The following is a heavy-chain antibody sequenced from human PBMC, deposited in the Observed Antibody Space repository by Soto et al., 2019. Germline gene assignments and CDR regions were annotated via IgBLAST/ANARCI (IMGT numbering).Heavy chain of an antibody. CDR1: GFTFSSYG. V-gene: IGHV3-33*01. Sequence: QVQLVESGGGVVQPGRSLRLSCAASGFTFSSYGMHWVRQAPGKGLEWVAVIWYDGSNKYYADSVKGRFTITRDNSKNRLYLKMNSLSAEDTAVYYCARDGYGSGSYYIDYWGQGTLVTVSS. J-gene: IGHJ4*02. D-gene: IGHD3-10*01. CDR2: IWYDGSNK. CDR3: ARDGYGSGSYYIDY.